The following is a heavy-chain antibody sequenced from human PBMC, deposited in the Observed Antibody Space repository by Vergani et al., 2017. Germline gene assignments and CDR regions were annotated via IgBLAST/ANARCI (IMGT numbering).Heavy chain of an antibody. CDR3: ARRAAAGVSSFDY. CDR1: GGSFSGYY. CDR2: INHSGST. V-gene: IGHV4-34*01. D-gene: IGHD6-13*01. J-gene: IGHJ4*02. Sequence: QVPLQQWGAGLLKPSETLSPTCAVHGGSFSGYYWSWIRQPPGKGLEWFGEINHSGSTNYNPSLKSRFTISVDTSKNQLSLKMSSATAADTSLYYCARRAAAGVSSFDYWGQGTLVTVSS.